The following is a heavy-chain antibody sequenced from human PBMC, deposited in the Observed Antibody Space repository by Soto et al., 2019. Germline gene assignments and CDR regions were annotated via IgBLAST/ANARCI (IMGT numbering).Heavy chain of an antibody. CDR2: IDPSDSYT. V-gene: IGHV5-10-1*01. CDR3: ARLSTDSSSWYLDQYGMDV. D-gene: IGHD6-13*01. J-gene: IGHJ6*02. CDR1: GYSFTSYW. Sequence: GESLKISCKGSGYSFTSYWISWVRQMPGKGLEWMGRIDPSDSYTNYSPSFQGHVTISADKSISTAYLQWSSLKASDTAMYYCARLSTDSSSWYLDQYGMDVWGQGTTVTVSS.